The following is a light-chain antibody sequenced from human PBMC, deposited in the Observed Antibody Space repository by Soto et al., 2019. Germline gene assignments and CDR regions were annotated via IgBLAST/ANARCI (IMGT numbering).Light chain of an antibody. Sequence: QSVLTQPPSASGTPGQRVTISCSGSSSNIGRNTVNWYQPLPGTAPKLHIYSNNQRPSGVPDRFSGSKSGTSASLAISGLQSEDEADYYCAAWDDSLNGVVFGGGTKLTVL. CDR3: AAWDDSLNGVV. CDR1: SSNIGRNT. V-gene: IGLV1-44*01. CDR2: SNN. J-gene: IGLJ2*01.